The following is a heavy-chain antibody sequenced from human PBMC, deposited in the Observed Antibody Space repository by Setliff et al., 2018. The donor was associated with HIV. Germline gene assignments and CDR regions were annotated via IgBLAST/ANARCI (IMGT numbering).Heavy chain of an antibody. V-gene: IGHV4-4*02. CDR2: VCQRGGI. J-gene: IGHJ3*02. Sequence: PSETLSLTCAVSGDSINTPHCWSWVRQSLEKGLEWIGEVCQRGGINYNPFLWSRASISMDKPRNYFSLEMASMTAADTAVYYCARSKTFYDFWGGYYTHGAFKIWGLGTMVTVSS. CDR1: GDSINTPHC. CDR3: ARSKTFYDFWGGYYTHGAFKI. D-gene: IGHD3-3*01.